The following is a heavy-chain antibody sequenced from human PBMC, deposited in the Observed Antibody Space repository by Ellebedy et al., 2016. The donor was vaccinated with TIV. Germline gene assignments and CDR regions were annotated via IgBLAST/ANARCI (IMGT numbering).Heavy chain of an antibody. J-gene: IGHJ3*02. CDR2: ISYDGSNK. D-gene: IGHD1-1*01. Sequence: GESLKISXAASGFTFSSYAMSWVRQAPGKGLEWVAVISYDGSNKYYADSVKGRFTISRDNSKNTLYLQMNSLRAEDTAVYYCAGGVPHHDAFDIWGQGTMVTVSS. CDR3: AGGVPHHDAFDI. CDR1: GFTFSSYA. V-gene: IGHV3-30*04.